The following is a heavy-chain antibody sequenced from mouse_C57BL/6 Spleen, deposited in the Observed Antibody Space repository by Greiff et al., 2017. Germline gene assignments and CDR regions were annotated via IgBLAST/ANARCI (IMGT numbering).Heavy chain of an antibody. Sequence: VQLLQSGPELVKPGASVKISCKASGYTFTDYYMNWVKQSHGKSLEWIGDINPNNGGTSYNQKFKGKATLTVDNSSSTAYMELRSLTSEDSAVYYCAIGVYDDYDDGMDYWGQGTSVTVSA. CDR3: AIGVYDDYDDGMDY. D-gene: IGHD2-4*01. V-gene: IGHV1-26*01. J-gene: IGHJ4*01. CDR1: GYTFTDYY. CDR2: INPNNGGT.